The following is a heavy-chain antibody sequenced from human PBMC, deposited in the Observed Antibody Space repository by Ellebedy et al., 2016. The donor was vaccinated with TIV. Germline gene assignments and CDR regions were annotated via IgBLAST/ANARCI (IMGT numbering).Heavy chain of an antibody. CDR1: GGSVSTTRYY. V-gene: IGHV4-39*02. CDR3: ARIDSWQPIDD. J-gene: IGHJ4*02. Sequence: MPSETLSLTCGVSGGSVSTTRYYRAWIRQPPGKGLEWIGSVYYSGSPYYNPSFKSRVTLSADTSKNHFSLNLTSVTAADTAVYYCARIDSWQPIDDWGQGILVTVSS. D-gene: IGHD3-9*01. CDR2: VYYSGSP.